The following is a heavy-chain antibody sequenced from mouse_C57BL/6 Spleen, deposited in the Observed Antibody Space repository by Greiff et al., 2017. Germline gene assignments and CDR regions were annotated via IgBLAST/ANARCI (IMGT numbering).Heavy chain of an antibody. CDR1: GYTFTSYW. D-gene: IGHD2-4*01. CDR3: ARRGYDYGYYYYAMDY. J-gene: IGHJ4*01. V-gene: IGHV1-64*01. Sequence: QVQLQQPGAELVKPGASVKLSCKAFGYTFTSYWMHWVKQRPGQGLEWIGMIHPNSGSTNYNEKFKSKATLTVDKSSSTAYMQLSSLTSEDSAVYYCARRGYDYGYYYYAMDYWGQGTSVTVSS. CDR2: IHPNSGST.